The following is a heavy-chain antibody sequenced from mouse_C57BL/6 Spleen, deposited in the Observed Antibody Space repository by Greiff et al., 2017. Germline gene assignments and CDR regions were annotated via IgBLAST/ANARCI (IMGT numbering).Heavy chain of an antibody. Sequence: VQLQQSGAELVRPGASVKLSCTASGFNIKDDYMHWVKQRPEQGLEWIGYIDPENGDTEYASKFQGKATITADTSSNTAYLQLSSLTSEDTAVYYCTTRDGTFDYWGQGTTLTVSS. V-gene: IGHV14-4*01. CDR2: IDPENGDT. CDR1: GFNIKDDY. CDR3: TTRDGTFDY. J-gene: IGHJ2*01. D-gene: IGHD4-1*01.